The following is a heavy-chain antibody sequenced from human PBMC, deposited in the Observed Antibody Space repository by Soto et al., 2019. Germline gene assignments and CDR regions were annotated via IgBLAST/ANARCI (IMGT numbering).Heavy chain of an antibody. CDR2: IYYSGST. J-gene: IGHJ4*02. CDR1: GGSISSYY. CDR3: ARRYGGNFDF. D-gene: IGHD1-26*01. Sequence: SETLSLTCTVSGGSISSYYWSWIRQPPGKGLEWIGYIYYSGSTNYNPSLKSRATISVDTSKNQFSLKLSSVTAADTAVYYCARRYGGNFDFWGQGTLVTVSS. V-gene: IGHV4-59*01.